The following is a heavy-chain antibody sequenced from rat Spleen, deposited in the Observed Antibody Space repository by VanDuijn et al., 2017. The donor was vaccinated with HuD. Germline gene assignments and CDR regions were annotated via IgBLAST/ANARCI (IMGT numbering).Heavy chain of an antibody. CDR3: AKTGGYYGYTFDY. Sequence: EVQLVESGGDLVRPGRSLKLSCAASGFTFSNYYMAWVRQAPTKGLEWVAYISPGGGNTYYRDSVKGRFTISRDNAKNTLYLQMDSLRSEDTATYYCAKTGGYYGYTFDYWGQGVMVTVSS. V-gene: IGHV5-25*01. J-gene: IGHJ2*01. CDR2: ISPGGGNT. D-gene: IGHD1-9*01. CDR1: GFTFSNYY.